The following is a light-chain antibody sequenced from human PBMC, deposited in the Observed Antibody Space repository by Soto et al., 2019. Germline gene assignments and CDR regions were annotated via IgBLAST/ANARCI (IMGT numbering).Light chain of an antibody. J-gene: IGKJ1*01. CDR1: QSISSH. CDR2: AAS. CDR3: QQSYNIPWT. V-gene: IGKV1-39*01. Sequence: DIQMTQSPSSLSASVGDRVTITCRASQSISSHLNWYQQKLGKAPKLLIYAASSLQSGVPSRFSGSGSGTDFTLTISSLQPEDFATYSCQQSYNIPWTFGQGTKVEIK.